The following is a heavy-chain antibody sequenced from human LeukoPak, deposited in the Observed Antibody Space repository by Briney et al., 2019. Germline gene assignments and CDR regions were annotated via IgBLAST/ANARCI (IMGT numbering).Heavy chain of an antibody. CDR1: GGSFSGYY. V-gene: IGHV4-34*01. D-gene: IGHD3-9*01. CDR2: INHSGST. Sequence: SETLSLTCAVYGGSFSGYYWSWIRQPPGKGLEWIGEINHSGSTNYNPSLKSRVTISVDTSKNQFSLKLSSVTAADTAVYYCARYFLDDFQHWGQGTLVTVSS. CDR3: ARYFLDDFQH. J-gene: IGHJ1*01.